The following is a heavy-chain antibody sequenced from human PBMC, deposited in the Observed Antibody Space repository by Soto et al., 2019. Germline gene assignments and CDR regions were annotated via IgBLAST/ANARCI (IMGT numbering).Heavy chain of an antibody. Sequence: QITLKESGPTLVKPTQTLTLTCTFSGFSLSTSGVGVGWIRQSPGKALEWLGFIFWDDDKRYNPSLKSRLTIPRAPXXNXVXXTMPNTDPVDTATYYCAHSRVVVVAATRRQLGFDPRGQGTLVTVSS. CDR2: IFWDDDK. J-gene: IGHJ5*02. CDR3: AHSRVVVVAATRRQLGFDP. D-gene: IGHD2-15*01. CDR1: GFSLSTSGVG. V-gene: IGHV2-5*02.